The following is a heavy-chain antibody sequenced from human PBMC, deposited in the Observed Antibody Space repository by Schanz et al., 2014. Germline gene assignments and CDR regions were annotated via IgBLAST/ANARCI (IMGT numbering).Heavy chain of an antibody. CDR3: ARAKRFGDMDV. Sequence: QVQLVQSGAEVKKPGSSVKVSCKASGGTFSSYSISWVRQAPGQGLEWMGRIIPILGIANYAQKFQGRVTLTTDTSTSTAYMELRNLRSDDTAVYYCARAKRFGDMDVWGQGTTXTVSS. D-gene: IGHD3-10*01. CDR1: GGTFSSYS. J-gene: IGHJ6*02. CDR2: IIPILGIA. V-gene: IGHV1-69*02.